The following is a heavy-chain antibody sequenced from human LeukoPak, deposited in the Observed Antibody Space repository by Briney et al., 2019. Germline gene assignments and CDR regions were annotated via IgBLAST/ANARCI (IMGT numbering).Heavy chain of an antibody. CDR2: INSDGSST. J-gene: IGHJ6*02. CDR1: GFTFSSYW. V-gene: IGHV3-74*01. CDR3: ARVSAAGTDDYYYGMDV. Sequence: GGSLRLSCAASGFTFSSYWMHWVRQAPGKGLVWVSRINSDGSSTSYADSVKGRFTISRDNAKNSLYLQMNSLRDEDTAVYYCARVSAAGTDDYYYGMDVWGQGTTVTVSS. D-gene: IGHD6-13*01.